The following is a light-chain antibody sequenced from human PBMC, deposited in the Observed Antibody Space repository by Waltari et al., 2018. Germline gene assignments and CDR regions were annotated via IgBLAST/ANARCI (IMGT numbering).Light chain of an antibody. Sequence: QSALTQPPSASGSPGQSVTISCTGTSSHVGGYAHVSWYQQHPGKAPTLMIYEINKRPSGVPNRFSGSRSGNTASLTVSGLRPEDEADYYCSSYAGSNRVIFGGGTKLTVL. CDR3: SSYAGSNRVI. V-gene: IGLV2-8*01. J-gene: IGLJ2*01. CDR2: EIN. CDR1: SSHVGGYAH.